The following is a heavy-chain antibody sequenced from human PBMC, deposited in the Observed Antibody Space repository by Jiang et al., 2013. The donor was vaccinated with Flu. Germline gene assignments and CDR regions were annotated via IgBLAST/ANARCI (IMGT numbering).Heavy chain of an antibody. CDR2: VNPNGGIT. CDR1: GYTFTGYY. V-gene: IGHV1-2*02. CDR3: ARETTYYDFWSGQSAERPFRFDP. D-gene: IGHD3-3*01. J-gene: IGHJ5*02. Sequence: SGAEVKKPGASVMVSCKASGYTFTGYYLHWVRQAPGQGLEWMGWVNPNGGITTYAQKFQGRVTMTRDTSISTAYMELSKLRSDDTAVYYCARETTYYDFWSGQSAERPFRFDPWGQGTLVTVSS.